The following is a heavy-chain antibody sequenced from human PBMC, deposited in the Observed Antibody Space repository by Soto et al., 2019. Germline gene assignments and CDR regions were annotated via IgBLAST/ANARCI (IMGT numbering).Heavy chain of an antibody. CDR1: GFTFSSYD. Sequence: EMQLVESGGGLVQPGGSLRLSCAASGFTFSSYDMHWVRQGTGKGLEWVSAIDTAGDTYYPDSVKGRFTISRDNAKNSLYRQMNSLRAGDTAVYYCARVGWTTRGFDLWGRGTLVTVSS. J-gene: IGHJ2*01. CDR3: ARVGWTTRGFDL. CDR2: IDTAGDT. D-gene: IGHD1-1*01. V-gene: IGHV3-13*04.